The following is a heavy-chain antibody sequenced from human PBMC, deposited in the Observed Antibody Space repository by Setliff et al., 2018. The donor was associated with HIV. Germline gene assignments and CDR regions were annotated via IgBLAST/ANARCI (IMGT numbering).Heavy chain of an antibody. Sequence: GGSLRLSCAASGFTFSTYSLNWVRQAPGKGLQCMAVISTDGSEKYYADSVKGRFTISRDNSKSSVSLQMSGLRPEDTAMYYCVRDGARGVNDLDYWGQGTLVTVSS. D-gene: IGHD3-10*01. CDR1: GFTFSTYS. CDR3: VRDGARGVNDLDY. J-gene: IGHJ4*02. V-gene: IGHV3-30*03. CDR2: ISTDGSEK.